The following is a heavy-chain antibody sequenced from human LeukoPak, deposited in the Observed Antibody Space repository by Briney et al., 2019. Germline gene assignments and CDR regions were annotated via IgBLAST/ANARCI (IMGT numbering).Heavy chain of an antibody. V-gene: IGHV3-53*04. D-gene: IGHD6-19*01. Sequence: GGSLRLSCVASGFTVSSNYMSWFRQAPGKGQEWVSVIYSAGNTYYADSVKGRFTISRHNSENTLYLHMNSLRVEDTAVYFCARGGTPGYSSGRIDYWGQGTLVTVSS. CDR1: GFTVSSNY. CDR3: ARGGTPGYSSGRIDY. J-gene: IGHJ4*02. CDR2: IYSAGNT.